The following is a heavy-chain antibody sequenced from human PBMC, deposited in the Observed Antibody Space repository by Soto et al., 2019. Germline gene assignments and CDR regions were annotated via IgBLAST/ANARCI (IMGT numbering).Heavy chain of an antibody. CDR2: FYNNENP. J-gene: IGHJ6*02. Sequence: PSETLSLTCSVSGGSINSRSYSWGWIRQPPGKGLEWIGTFYNNENPNYNPSLKSRVTISVDTSKNRISLRLTSVTAANTAVYYCARHVDCSSTSCYTPFGFWDYYYGLDVWGQGATVTVSS. CDR1: GGSINSRSYS. D-gene: IGHD2-2*02. CDR3: ARHVDCSSTSCYTPFGFWDYYYGLDV. V-gene: IGHV4-39*01.